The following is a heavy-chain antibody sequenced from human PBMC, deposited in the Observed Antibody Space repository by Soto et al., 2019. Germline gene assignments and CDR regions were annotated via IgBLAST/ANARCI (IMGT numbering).Heavy chain of an antibody. CDR3: ATESGSTYGYFDH. CDR1: GGSVTSDEDY. V-gene: IGHV4-30-4*01. D-gene: IGHD5-18*01. Sequence: PSETLSLTCTVSGGSVTSDEDYWTWIRQSPGKGLEGIGYISNSGSTGYNPSLKTRHSMSVDRTKNQFTLRLTSVTAADTAVYFCATESGSTYGYFDHWGQGTQVTDSS. J-gene: IGHJ4*02. CDR2: ISNSGST.